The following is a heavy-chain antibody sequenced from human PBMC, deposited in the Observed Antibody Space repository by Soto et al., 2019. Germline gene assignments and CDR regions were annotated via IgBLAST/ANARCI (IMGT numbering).Heavy chain of an antibody. D-gene: IGHD6-25*01. V-gene: IGHV3-30-3*01. CDR3: ARDRADSYSSEIGGGMDV. CDR1: GFTFSSYA. J-gene: IGHJ6*02. Sequence: GGSLRLSCAASGFTFSSYAMHWVRQAPGKGLEWVAVISYDGSNKYYADSVKGRFTISRDNSKNTLYLQMNSLRAEDTAVYYCARDRADSYSSEIGGGMDVWGQGTTVTVSS. CDR2: ISYDGSNK.